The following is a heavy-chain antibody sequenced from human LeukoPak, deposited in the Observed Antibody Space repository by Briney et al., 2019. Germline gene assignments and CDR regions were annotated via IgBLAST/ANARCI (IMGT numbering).Heavy chain of an antibody. CDR1: GFTFSSYA. Sequence: GGSLRLSCAASGFTFSSYAMHWVRQAPGKGLEWVAVISYDGSNKHYADSVKGRFTISRDNSKNTLYLQMNSLRAEDTAVYYCARILNFDYWGQGTLVTVSS. J-gene: IGHJ4*02. CDR3: ARILNFDY. D-gene: IGHD2-15*01. CDR2: ISYDGSNK. V-gene: IGHV3-30-3*01.